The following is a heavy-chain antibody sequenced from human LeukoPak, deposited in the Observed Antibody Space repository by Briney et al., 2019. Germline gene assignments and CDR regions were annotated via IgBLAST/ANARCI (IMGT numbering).Heavy chain of an antibody. J-gene: IGHJ4*02. CDR2: ISWNSGSI. CDR3: AKDTGLWFGELWSYFDY. Sequence: GGSLRLSCAASGFTFDDYAMHWVRQAPGKGLEWVSGISWNSGSIGYADSVKGRFTISRDNAKNSLYLQMNSLRAEDTALYYCAKDTGLWFGELWSYFDYWGQGTLVTVSS. CDR1: GFTFDDYA. D-gene: IGHD3-10*01. V-gene: IGHV3-9*01.